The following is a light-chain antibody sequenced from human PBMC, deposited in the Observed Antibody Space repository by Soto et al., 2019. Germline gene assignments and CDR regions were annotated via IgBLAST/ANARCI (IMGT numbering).Light chain of an antibody. V-gene: IGKV1-5*03. J-gene: IGKJ2*01. Sequence: DIQMTQSPSTLSASVGDRVTITCRASQSISSGLAWYQQKPGKAPKLLIYKASSLESGVPSRFSGSGSGTEFTLTISSLQPDDFATYYCQQSYSTHMYTFGQGTKLEIK. CDR1: QSISSG. CDR3: QQSYSTHMYT. CDR2: KAS.